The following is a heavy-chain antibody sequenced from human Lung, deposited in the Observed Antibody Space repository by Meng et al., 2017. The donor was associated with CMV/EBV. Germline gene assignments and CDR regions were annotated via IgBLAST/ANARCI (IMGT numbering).Heavy chain of an antibody. CDR2: IRDKANSYMT. J-gene: IGHJ4*02. CDR1: GVTFNYYY. D-gene: IGHD6-13*01. CDR3: AIDGSGYCSS. Sequence: SCAASGVTFNYYYIHWVRQAPGKGLEWVGRIRDKANSYMTEYAASVKGKFAISRDDSKNSVYLQMNSLQGEDTAVYFCAIDGSGYCSSWGQGTLVTVSS. V-gene: IGHV3-72*01.